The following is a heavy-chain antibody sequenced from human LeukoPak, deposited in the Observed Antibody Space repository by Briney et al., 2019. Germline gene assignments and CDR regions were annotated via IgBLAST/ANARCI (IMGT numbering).Heavy chain of an antibody. CDR1: GGSISSYY. CDR3: ARVEEGYGSGRRENYFYYYMDV. V-gene: IGHV4-59*01. Sequence: SETLSLTCTVSGGSISSYYWSWIRQPPGKGLEWIGYIYYTGSTNYNPSLKSRVTISVDTSKNQFSLKLSSVTAADTAVYYCARVEEGYGSGRRENYFYYYMDVWGKGTTVTISS. D-gene: IGHD3-10*01. J-gene: IGHJ6*03. CDR2: IYYTGST.